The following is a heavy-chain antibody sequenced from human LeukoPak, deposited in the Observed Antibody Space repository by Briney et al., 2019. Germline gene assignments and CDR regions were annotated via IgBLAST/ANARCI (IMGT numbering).Heavy chain of an antibody. Sequence: SETLSLTCTVSGGSISSYYWSWIRQPPGKGLEWIAYIYYSGTTNYNPSLKSRVTISIDSSKNQFSLRLSSVTAADTAVYYCARTYITTLPYDDYVWFDYWGQGTLVTVSS. D-gene: IGHD4-17*01. V-gene: IGHV4-59*01. CDR1: GGSISSYY. CDR2: IYYSGTT. J-gene: IGHJ5*01. CDR3: ARTYITTLPYDDYVWFDY.